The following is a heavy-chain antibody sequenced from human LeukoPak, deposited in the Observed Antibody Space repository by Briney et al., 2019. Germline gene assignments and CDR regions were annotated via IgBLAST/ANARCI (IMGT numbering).Heavy chain of an antibody. CDR1: GGSISSYY. CDR3: ARASKRFGEYSGNWFDP. J-gene: IGHJ5*02. CDR2: IYTSGST. V-gene: IGHV4-4*07. Sequence: SETLSLTCTVSGGSISSYYWSWIRQPAGKGLEWIGRIYTSGSTNYNPSLKSRVTMSVDTSKNQFSLKLSSVTAADMAVYYCARASKRFGEYSGNWFDPWGQGTLVTVSS. D-gene: IGHD3-10*01.